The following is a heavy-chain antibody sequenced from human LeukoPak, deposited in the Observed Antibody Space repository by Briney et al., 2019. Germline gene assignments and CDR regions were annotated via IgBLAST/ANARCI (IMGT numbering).Heavy chain of an antibody. CDR3: AKERMTTTSFDY. V-gene: IGHV3-23*01. D-gene: IGHD4-11*01. J-gene: IGHJ4*02. CDR2: ISGSSGTT. CDR1: GFTFSTYA. Sequence: GGSLRLSCAASGFTFSTYAMSWVRQAPGKGLEWVSDISGSSGTTHYADSVKGRFTISRDNSKNTLYLQMNSLRAEDTAVYYCAKERMTTTSFDYWGQGTLVTVSS.